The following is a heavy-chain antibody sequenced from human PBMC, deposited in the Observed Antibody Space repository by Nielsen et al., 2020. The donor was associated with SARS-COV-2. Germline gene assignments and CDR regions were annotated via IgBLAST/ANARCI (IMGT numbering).Heavy chain of an antibody. D-gene: IGHD6-19*01. CDR1: GFTFSSYS. J-gene: IGHJ4*02. CDR2: ISSSSSYI. CDR3: ARAVAARFDY. Sequence: GESLKISCAASGFTFSSYSMNWVRQAPGKGLEWVSSISSSSSYIYYADSVKGRFTISRDNAKNSLYLQMNSLRAEDTAVYYCARAVAARFDYWGQGTLVTVSS. V-gene: IGHV3-21*01.